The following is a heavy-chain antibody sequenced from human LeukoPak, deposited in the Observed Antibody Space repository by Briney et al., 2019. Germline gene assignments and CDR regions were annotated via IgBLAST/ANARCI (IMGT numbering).Heavy chain of an antibody. V-gene: IGHV6-1*01. J-gene: IGHJ4*02. D-gene: IGHD3-9*01. Sequence: QTLSLTCAISGDSVSSNSAAWNWIRQSPSRGLEWLGRTYYRSKWYNDYAVSVKSRITINPDTSKNQFSLQLNSVTPEDTAVYYCAREKVLWSYYDILRYFDYWGQGTLVTVSS. CDR2: TYYRSKWYN. CDR3: AREKVLWSYYDILRYFDY. CDR1: GDSVSSNSAA.